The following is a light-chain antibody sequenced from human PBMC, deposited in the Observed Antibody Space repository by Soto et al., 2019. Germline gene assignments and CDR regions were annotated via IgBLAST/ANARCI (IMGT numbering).Light chain of an antibody. J-gene: IGKJ4*01. CDR1: QSVSSN. CDR2: GAS. Sequence: EIVMTQSPATLSVSPGERATLSCRASQSVSSNLAWYQQKPGQAPRLLIYGASTRATGIPARFSGGGSGTEFTLTISGLQSEDFAVYYCKQYNNWPPLTFGGGTKVEIK. V-gene: IGKV3D-15*01. CDR3: KQYNNWPPLT.